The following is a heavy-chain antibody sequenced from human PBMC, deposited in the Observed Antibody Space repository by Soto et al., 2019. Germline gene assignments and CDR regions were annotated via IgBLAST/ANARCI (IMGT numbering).Heavy chain of an antibody. CDR3: GRVEGRFYYGMDV. J-gene: IGHJ6*02. CDR2: IYHSGST. Sequence: QVQLQESGPGLVKPSGTLSLTCAVSGGSISSSNCWSWVRQPPGKGLEWIGEIYHSGSTNYNPSLKSRVTISVDKSKSQFSLKLSSVTAADTAVYYCGRVEGRFYYGMDVWGQGTTVTVSS. V-gene: IGHV4-4*02. CDR1: GGSISSSNC.